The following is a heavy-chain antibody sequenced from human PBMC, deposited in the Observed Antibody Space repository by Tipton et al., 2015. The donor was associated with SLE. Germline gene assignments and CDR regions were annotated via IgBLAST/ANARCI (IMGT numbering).Heavy chain of an antibody. Sequence: GSLRLSCAASGFTFSSSWMNWVRLAPGKGLEWVSSISSSSSYIYYADSVKGRFTISRDNAKNSLYLQMNSLRVDDTAVYYCVARVDWYFDLWGRGTLVTVSS. D-gene: IGHD6-6*01. CDR1: GFTFSSSW. CDR2: ISSSSSYI. J-gene: IGHJ2*01. V-gene: IGHV3-21*04. CDR3: VARVDWYFDL.